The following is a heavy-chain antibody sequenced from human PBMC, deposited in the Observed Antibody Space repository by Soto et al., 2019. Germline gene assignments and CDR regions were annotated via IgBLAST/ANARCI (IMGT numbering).Heavy chain of an antibody. CDR3: ARENYYDSSEGAFDI. D-gene: IGHD3-22*01. Sequence: GGSLRLSCAASGFTFSSYSMNWVRQAPGKGLEWVSSISSSSSYIYYADSVKGRFTISRDNAENSLYLQMNSLRAEDTAVYYCARENYYDSSEGAFDIWGQGTMVTVSS. CDR1: GFTFSSYS. V-gene: IGHV3-21*01. CDR2: ISSSSSYI. J-gene: IGHJ3*02.